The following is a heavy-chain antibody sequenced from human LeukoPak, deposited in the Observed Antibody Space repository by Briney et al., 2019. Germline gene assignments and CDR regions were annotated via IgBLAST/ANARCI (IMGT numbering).Heavy chain of an antibody. CDR1: GSTFSSYW. CDR3: ARVRILVFDY. CDR2: IKQDGSEK. D-gene: IGHD5-18*01. J-gene: IGHJ4*02. V-gene: IGHV3-7*03. Sequence: GGSLRLSCAASGSTFSSYWMSWVRQAPGKGLEWVANIKQDGSEKYYVDSVKGRFTISRDNAKNSLYLQMNSLRAEDTAVYYCARVRILVFDYWGQGTLVTVSS.